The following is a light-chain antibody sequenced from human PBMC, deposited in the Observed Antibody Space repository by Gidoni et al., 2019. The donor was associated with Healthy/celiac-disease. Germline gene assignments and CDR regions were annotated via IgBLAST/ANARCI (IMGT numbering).Light chain of an antibody. CDR2: GAS. Sequence: DIQMNQSPSSLSASVGDRVTITCRASQSISSYLNWYQQQPGKAPKLLIYGASRLQSGVPSRFSCSGSGTDFTLTISSLQPEDFATYYCQQSYTTPWTFGQGTKVEIK. CDR1: QSISSY. J-gene: IGKJ1*01. CDR3: QQSYTTPWT. V-gene: IGKV1-39*01.